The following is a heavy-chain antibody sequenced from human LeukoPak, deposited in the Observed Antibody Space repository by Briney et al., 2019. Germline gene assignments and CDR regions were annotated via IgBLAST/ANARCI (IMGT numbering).Heavy chain of an antibody. J-gene: IGHJ1*01. Sequence: PKASVKVSRKASGYTFTSYGISWVRQAPGQGLEWMGWISAYNGNTNYAQKLQGRVTMTTDTSTSTAYMELRSLRSDDTAVYYCARWESTYYYDSSGFQHWGQGTLVTVSS. V-gene: IGHV1-18*01. CDR3: ARWESTYYYDSSGFQH. D-gene: IGHD3-22*01. CDR1: GYTFTSYG. CDR2: ISAYNGNT.